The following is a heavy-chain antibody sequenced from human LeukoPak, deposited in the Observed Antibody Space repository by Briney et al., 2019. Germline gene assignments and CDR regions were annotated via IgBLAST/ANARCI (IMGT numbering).Heavy chain of an antibody. V-gene: IGHV3-43*02. J-gene: IGHJ4*02. CDR1: GFTFDDYA. CDR2: ISGDGGRT. Sequence: PGGSLRLSCAASGFTFDDYAMHWVRQAPGKGLEWVSLISGDGGRTYYADSVKGRFTISRDKFKNTLYLQMNSLRAEDTAVYYCARDGRPSPYGVGLYWGQGTLVTVSS. CDR3: ARDGRPSPYGVGLY. D-gene: IGHD4-17*01.